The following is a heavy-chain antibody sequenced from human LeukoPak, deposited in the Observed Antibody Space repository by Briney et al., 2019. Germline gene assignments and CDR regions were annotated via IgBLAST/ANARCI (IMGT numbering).Heavy chain of an antibody. Sequence: GESLKISCAASGFTFSSYAMSWVRQAPGKGLEWVSAISGSGGSTYYADSVTGRFTISSDNSKNTLYLQMNRLRAEDTALYYCAKPPVMGLYYFDYWGQGTLVTVSS. J-gene: IGHJ4*02. D-gene: IGHD2-21*01. CDR1: GFTFSSYA. CDR2: ISGSGGST. V-gene: IGHV3-23*01. CDR3: AKPPVMGLYYFDY.